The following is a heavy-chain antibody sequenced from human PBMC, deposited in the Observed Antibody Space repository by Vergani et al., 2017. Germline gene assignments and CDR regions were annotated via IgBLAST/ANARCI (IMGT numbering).Heavy chain of an antibody. J-gene: IGHJ6*02. D-gene: IGHD6-19*01. V-gene: IGHV4-39*01. CDR1: GGSISSSSYY. CDR2: IYYSGST. CDR3: ARHLIAVEGCGMDV. Sequence: QVQLQESGPGLVKPSQTLSLTCTVSGGSISSSSYYWGWIRQPPGKGLEWIGSIYYSGSTYYNPSLKSRGTISVDTSKNQFSLKLSSVTAADTAVYYCARHLIAVEGCGMDVWGQGTTVTVSS.